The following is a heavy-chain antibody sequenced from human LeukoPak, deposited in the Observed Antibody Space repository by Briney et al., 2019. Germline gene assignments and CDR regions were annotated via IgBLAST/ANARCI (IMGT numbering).Heavy chain of an antibody. Sequence: GESLKISCKGSGYSFTSYWISWLRQMPGKGLEWMGRIDPSDSYTNYSPSFQGHVTISADKSFSTAYLQWRSLKASDTAMYYCARLTSSRDFDYWGQGTLVTVSS. CDR1: GYSFTSYW. D-gene: IGHD6-13*01. V-gene: IGHV5-10-1*01. CDR3: ARLTSSRDFDY. J-gene: IGHJ4*02. CDR2: IDPSDSYT.